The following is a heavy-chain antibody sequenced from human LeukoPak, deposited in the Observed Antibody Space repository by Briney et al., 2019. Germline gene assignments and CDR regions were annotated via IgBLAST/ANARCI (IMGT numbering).Heavy chain of an antibody. D-gene: IGHD2-15*01. V-gene: IGHV3-66*04. CDR2: ISTGGST. CDR1: GFTVSSNY. Sequence: GGSLRLSCAASGFTVSSNYMSWVRQAPGKGLEWVSIISTGGSTHYADSVKGRFTISRDNSLYLQMNSLRAEDTAVYYCARPVRGSCSGGICPGFYMDVWGKGTTVTISS. CDR3: ARPVRGSCSGGICPGFYMDV. J-gene: IGHJ6*03.